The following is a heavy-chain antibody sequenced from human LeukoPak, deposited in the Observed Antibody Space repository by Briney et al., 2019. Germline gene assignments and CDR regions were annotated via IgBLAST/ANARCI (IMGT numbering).Heavy chain of an antibody. D-gene: IGHD2-2*01. CDR1: GFTVSSNY. V-gene: IGHV3-53*01. CDR2: IYSGGST. CDR3: ARGVPAGNFDY. Sequence: PGGSLRLSCAASGFTVSSNYMSWVRQAPGKGLEWVSVIYSGGSTYYADFVKGRFTISRDNSKNTLYLQMNSLRAEDTAVYYCARGVPAGNFDYWGQGTLVTVSS. J-gene: IGHJ4*02.